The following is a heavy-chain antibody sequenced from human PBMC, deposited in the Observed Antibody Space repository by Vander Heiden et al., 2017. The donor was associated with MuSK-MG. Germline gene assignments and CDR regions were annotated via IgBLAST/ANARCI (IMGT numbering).Heavy chain of an antibody. CDR1: GGSISIGGYS. CDR2: IYHSGST. CDR3: ARGLNERPTTVTPFDY. J-gene: IGHJ4*02. D-gene: IGHD4-17*01. Sequence: HLPLHESGPGLVKPSQTLSLPCAVPGGSISIGGYSWSWIRQPPGKGLEWIGYIYHSGSTYYNPALKSRVTISVDRSKNQFSLKLSSVTAAETAVYYCARGLNERPTTVTPFDYWGQGTLVTVSS. V-gene: IGHV4-30-2*01.